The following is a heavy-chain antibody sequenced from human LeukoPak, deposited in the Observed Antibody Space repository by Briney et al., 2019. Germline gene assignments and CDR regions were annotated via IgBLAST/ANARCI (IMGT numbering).Heavy chain of an antibody. CDR3: ARGRMGLFGVVITNYYYYMDV. CDR1: GYTFTSYD. J-gene: IGHJ6*03. D-gene: IGHD3-3*01. Sequence: ASVKVSCKASGYTFTSYDINWVRQATGQGLEWMGWMNPNSGNTGYAQKFQGRVTMTRNTSISTAYMELSSLRSEDTAVYYCARGRMGLFGVVITNYYYYMDVRGKGTTVTVSS. V-gene: IGHV1-8*01. CDR2: MNPNSGNT.